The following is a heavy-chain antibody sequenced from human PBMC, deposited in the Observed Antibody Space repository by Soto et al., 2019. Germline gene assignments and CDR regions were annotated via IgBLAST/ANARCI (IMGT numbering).Heavy chain of an antibody. CDR3: ARVDGYNSSVPG. CDR2: IIPIFGTA. V-gene: IGHV1-69*13. J-gene: IGHJ4*02. D-gene: IGHD5-12*01. Sequence: ASEKFSCKVSGCTFSSYAISWVRQTPGQGLEWMGGIIPIFGTANYAQKFQGRVTITADESTSTAYMELSSLRSEDTAVYYCARVDGYNSSVPGWGEGTLVTVPS. CDR1: GCTFSSYA.